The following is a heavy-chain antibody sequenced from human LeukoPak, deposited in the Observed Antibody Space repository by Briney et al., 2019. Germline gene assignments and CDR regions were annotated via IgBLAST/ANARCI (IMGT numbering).Heavy chain of an antibody. Sequence: GGSLRLSCAASGFTFSSYAMHWVRQAPGKGLEWVAVISYDGSNKYYADSVKGRFTISRDNAKNSLYLQMNSLRAEDTAVYYCAREWQLVGGWFDPWGQGTLVTVSS. J-gene: IGHJ5*02. CDR3: AREWQLVGGWFDP. CDR1: GFTFSSYA. CDR2: ISYDGSNK. V-gene: IGHV3-30-3*01. D-gene: IGHD6-6*01.